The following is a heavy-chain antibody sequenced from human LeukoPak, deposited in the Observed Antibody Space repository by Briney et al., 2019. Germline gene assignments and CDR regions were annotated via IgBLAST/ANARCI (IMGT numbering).Heavy chain of an antibody. J-gene: IGHJ5*02. CDR3: ARETNWNGWVDP. CDR1: GGSFSGYY. V-gene: IGHV4-34*01. Sequence: SETLSLTCAVYGGSFSGYYWSWIRQPPGKGLEWIGEINHSGSTNYNPSLKSRVTISVDTSKNQFSLKLSSVTAADTAVYYCARETNWNGWVDPWGQGTLVTVSS. CDR2: INHSGST. D-gene: IGHD1-20*01.